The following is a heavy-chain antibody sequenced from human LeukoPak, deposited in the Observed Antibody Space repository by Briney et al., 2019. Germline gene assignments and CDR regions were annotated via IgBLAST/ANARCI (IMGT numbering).Heavy chain of an antibody. J-gene: IGHJ3*02. CDR3: ARDRAAGIAGGLDDAFDI. Sequence: PGGSLRLSCAASGFTFSDYYMSWIRQAPGKGLEWVSYISSSGSTIYYADSVKGRFTISRDNAKNSLYLQMNSLRAEDTAVYYCARDRAAGIAGGLDDAFDIWGQGTMVTVSS. D-gene: IGHD6-13*01. CDR2: ISSSGSTI. CDR1: GFTFSDYY. V-gene: IGHV3-11*01.